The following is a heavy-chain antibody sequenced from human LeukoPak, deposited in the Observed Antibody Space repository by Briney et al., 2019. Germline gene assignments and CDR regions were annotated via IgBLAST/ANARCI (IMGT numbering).Heavy chain of an antibody. CDR2: INHSGST. CDR1: GGSFSGYY. V-gene: IGHV4-34*01. J-gene: IGHJ4*02. D-gene: IGHD4-23*01. Sequence: SETLSLTCAVCGGSFSGYYWSWIRQPPGKGLEWIGEINHSGSTNYNPSLKSRVTISVDTSKNQFSLKLSSVTAADTAVYYCARVRDTVVNCPFDYWGQGTLVTVSS. CDR3: ARVRDTVVNCPFDY.